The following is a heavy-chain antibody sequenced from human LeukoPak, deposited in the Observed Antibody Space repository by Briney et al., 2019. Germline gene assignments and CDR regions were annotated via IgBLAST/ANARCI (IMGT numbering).Heavy chain of an antibody. CDR3: ARGETYYDFWSGYRYYFDY. CDR1: GGSISSSSYY. V-gene: IGHV4-39*07. CDR2: IYYSGST. Sequence: AETLSLTCTVSGGSISSSSYYWGWIRQPPGKGLEWVGSIYYSGSTYYKRSIESRVTISVDMSKNQFSLKLSSVTAADTAVYYCARGETYYDFWSGYRYYFDYWGQGTLVTVSS. D-gene: IGHD3-3*01. J-gene: IGHJ4*02.